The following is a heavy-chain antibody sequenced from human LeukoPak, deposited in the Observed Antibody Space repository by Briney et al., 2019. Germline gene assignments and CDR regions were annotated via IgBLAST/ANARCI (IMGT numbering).Heavy chain of an antibody. Sequence: SETLSLTCTVSGYSISSGYYWGWIRQPPGKGLEWIGSIYHSGSTYYNPSLKSRVTISVDTSKNQFSLKLSSVTAADTAVYYCARIDIVVVPAALGGYYFDYWGQGTLVTVSS. CDR1: GYSISSGYY. CDR3: ARIDIVVVPAALGGYYFDY. V-gene: IGHV4-38-2*02. CDR2: IYHSGST. J-gene: IGHJ4*02. D-gene: IGHD2-2*01.